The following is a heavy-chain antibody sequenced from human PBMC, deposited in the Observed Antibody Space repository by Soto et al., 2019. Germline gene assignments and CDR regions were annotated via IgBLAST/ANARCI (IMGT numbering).Heavy chain of an antibody. Sequence: PSETLSLTCTVSGVSISSYYWSWIRQHPGKGLEWIGYIYYSGSTYYNPSLKSRVTISVDTSKNQFSLKLSSVTAADTAVYYCARDGPHCSGGSCYQDVWGQGTTVTVSS. CDR2: IYYSGST. CDR3: ARDGPHCSGGSCYQDV. D-gene: IGHD2-15*01. CDR1: GVSISSYY. J-gene: IGHJ6*02. V-gene: IGHV4-59*06.